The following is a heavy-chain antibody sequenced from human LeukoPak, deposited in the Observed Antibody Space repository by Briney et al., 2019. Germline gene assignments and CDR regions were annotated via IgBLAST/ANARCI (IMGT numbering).Heavy chain of an antibody. CDR2: MNPNSGNT. Sequence: EASVTVSCKASGYTFTSYDINWVRQATGQGLEWMGWMNPNSGNTGYAQKFQGRVTMIRNTSISTAYMELSSLRSEDTAVYYCARGFYSSSWFRDYYFDYWGQGTLVTVSS. CDR1: GYTFTSYD. CDR3: ARGFYSSSWFRDYYFDY. V-gene: IGHV1-8*01. D-gene: IGHD6-13*01. J-gene: IGHJ4*02.